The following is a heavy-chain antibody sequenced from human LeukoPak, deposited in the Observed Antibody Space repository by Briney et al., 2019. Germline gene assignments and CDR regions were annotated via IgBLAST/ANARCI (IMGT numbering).Heavy chain of an antibody. V-gene: IGHV4-59*08. J-gene: IGHJ4*02. D-gene: IGHD3-22*01. CDR3: ARQYYYYSIDS. Sequence: SETLSLTCTVSGASISSYYWSWIRQPPGKGVKWIGYIHYSEGTRYNPSLKSRVTISVDTTKNQFSLKLSSVTAADTAVYYCARQYYYYSIDSWGQGTLVTVSS. CDR2: IHYSEGT. CDR1: GASISSYY.